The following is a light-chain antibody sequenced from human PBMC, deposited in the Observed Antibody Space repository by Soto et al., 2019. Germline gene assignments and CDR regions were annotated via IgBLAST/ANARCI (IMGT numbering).Light chain of an antibody. Sequence: IVLTQSPGTLSLSPGERATLSCRALQSVSSSYLAWYQQKPGQAPRLLIYGASSRATGIPDRFSGSGSGTDFTLTTSRLEPEKFAVYYCRQYGSSPYTFGQGTKLESK. CDR3: RQYGSSPYT. J-gene: IGKJ2*01. CDR1: QSVSSSY. V-gene: IGKV3-20*01. CDR2: GAS.